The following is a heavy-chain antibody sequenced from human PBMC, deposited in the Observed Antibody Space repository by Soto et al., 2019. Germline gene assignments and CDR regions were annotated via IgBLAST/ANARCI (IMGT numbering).Heavy chain of an antibody. V-gene: IGHV6-1*01. D-gene: IGHD5-12*01. CDR2: TYYRSRWYT. CDR1: GDSVSSDRAA. CDR3: VRDNIVAGVDLFDY. Sequence: SQTLSLTCXISGDSVSSDRAAWHWIRQSPSRGLEWLGRTYYRSRWYTDYAISVKSRVTISPDPSKNQFSLQLDSLTPEDTAIYYCVRDNIVAGVDLFDYWGRGTLVTVSS. J-gene: IGHJ4*02.